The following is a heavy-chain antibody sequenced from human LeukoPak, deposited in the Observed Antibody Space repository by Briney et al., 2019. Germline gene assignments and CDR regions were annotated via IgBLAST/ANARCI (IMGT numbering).Heavy chain of an antibody. CDR3: ARQGPTRGSGSYYWKGMDV. Sequence: SETLSLTCTVSGGSISSYYWSWIRQTPGKGLEWIGYIYYSGSTNYNPSLKSRVTISVDTSKNQFSLKLSSVTAADTAVYYCARQGPTRGSGSYYWKGMDVWGQGTTVTVSS. CDR1: GGSISSYY. V-gene: IGHV4-59*08. D-gene: IGHD3-10*01. CDR2: IYYSGST. J-gene: IGHJ6*02.